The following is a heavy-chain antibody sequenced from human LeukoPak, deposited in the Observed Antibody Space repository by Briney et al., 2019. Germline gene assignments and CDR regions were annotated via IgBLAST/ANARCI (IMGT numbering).Heavy chain of an antibody. CDR1: GFTFSSYG. V-gene: IGHV3-30*18. J-gene: IGHJ6*02. CDR2: ISYDGSNK. Sequence: GGSLRLSCAASGFTFSSYGMHWVRQAPGKGLEWVAVISYDGSNKYYADSVKGRFTISRDNSKNTLYLQMNSLRAEDTAVYYCAKDIVVVPAAPRNDYYYYGMGVWGQGTTVTVSS. D-gene: IGHD2-2*01. CDR3: AKDIVVVPAAPRNDYYYYGMGV.